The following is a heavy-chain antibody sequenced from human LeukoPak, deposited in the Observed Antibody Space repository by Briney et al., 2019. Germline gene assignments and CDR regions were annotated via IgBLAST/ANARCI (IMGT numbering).Heavy chain of an antibody. CDR2: ISAYNGNT. Sequence: ASVKVSCKASGYTFTSYGISWVRQAPGQGLEWMGWISAYNGNTNYAQKLQGRVTMTTDTSTSTAYMELRSLRSDDTAVYYCARDFHYSGSGSYYNRAFDIWGQGTVVTVSS. CDR1: GYTFTSYG. V-gene: IGHV1-18*01. CDR3: ARDFHYSGSGSYYNRAFDI. J-gene: IGHJ3*02. D-gene: IGHD3-10*01.